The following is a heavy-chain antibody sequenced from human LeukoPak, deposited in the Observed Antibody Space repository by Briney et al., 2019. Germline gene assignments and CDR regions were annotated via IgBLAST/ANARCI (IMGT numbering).Heavy chain of an antibody. CDR1: GGSLSSGGYY. J-gene: IGHJ6*03. Sequence: SETLSLTCTVYGGSLSSGGYYWSWIRQPPGKGLEWIGYIYHSGSTYYNPSLKSRVTISVDRSKNQFSLKLSSVTAADTAVYYCARMGSAPPGYYYYYMDVWGKGATVTVSS. V-gene: IGHV4-30-2*01. CDR3: ARMGSAPPGYYYYYMDV. CDR2: IYHSGST. D-gene: IGHD1-14*01.